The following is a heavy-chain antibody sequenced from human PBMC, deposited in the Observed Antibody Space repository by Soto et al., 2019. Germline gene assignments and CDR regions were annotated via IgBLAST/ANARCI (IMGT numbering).Heavy chain of an antibody. J-gene: IGHJ4*02. CDR2: ISGSGVRT. V-gene: IGHV3-23*01. CDR1: GFIFSTSGSAFSRYA. D-gene: IGHD3-16*01. CDR3: ATPAYVY. Sequence: GGSLRLSCAASGFIFSTSGSAFSRYAMTWVRQTPGKALEWVSSISGSGVRTYYSDSVRGRFTISRDNSKDRLYLEMNSVRAEDTAVYYCATPAYVYLGQGTLVTVSS.